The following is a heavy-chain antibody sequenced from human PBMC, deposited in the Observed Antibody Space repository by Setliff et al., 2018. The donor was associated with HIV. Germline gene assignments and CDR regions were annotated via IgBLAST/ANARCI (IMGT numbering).Heavy chain of an antibody. V-gene: IGHV3-66*03. Sequence: ETLSLSCVASGFAVSSNYMSWVRQAPGEGLEWVSVIYNSGSTYYADSVKGRFTISRDNSKNTLYLQMNSLRVEDTAVYYCAKDVCSGAYCYAYYYYGMDVWGQGTMVTVSS. CDR2: IYNSGST. J-gene: IGHJ6*02. CDR3: AKDVCSGAYCYAYYYYGMDV. D-gene: IGHD2-15*01. CDR1: GFAVSSNY.